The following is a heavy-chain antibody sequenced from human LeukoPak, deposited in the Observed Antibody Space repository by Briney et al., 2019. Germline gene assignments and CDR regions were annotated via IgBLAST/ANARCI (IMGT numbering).Heavy chain of an antibody. D-gene: IGHD5-18*01. J-gene: IGHJ4*02. V-gene: IGHV1-69*05. CDR3: ARDRMDTGTYFDY. Sequence: ASVKVSCKASGGTFSSYAISWVRQAPGQGLEWMGGIIPIFGTANYAQKLQGRVTMTTDTSTNTAYMELRSLRSDDTAMYYCARDRMDTGTYFDYWGQGTLVTVSS. CDR1: GGTFSSYA. CDR2: IIPIFGTA.